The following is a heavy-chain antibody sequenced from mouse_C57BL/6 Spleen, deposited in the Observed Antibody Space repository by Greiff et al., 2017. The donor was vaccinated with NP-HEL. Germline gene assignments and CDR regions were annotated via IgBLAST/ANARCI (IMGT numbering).Heavy chain of an antibody. CDR2: IDPSDSYT. CDR3: ARGGGSLFAY. CDR1: GYTFTSYW. Sequence: VQLQQPGAELVMPGASVKLSRKASGYTFTSYWMHWVKQRPGQGLEWIGEIDPSDSYTNYNQKFKGKSTLTVDKSSSTAYMQLSSLTSEDSAVYYCARGGGSLFAYWGQGTLVTVSA. J-gene: IGHJ3*01. V-gene: IGHV1-69*01.